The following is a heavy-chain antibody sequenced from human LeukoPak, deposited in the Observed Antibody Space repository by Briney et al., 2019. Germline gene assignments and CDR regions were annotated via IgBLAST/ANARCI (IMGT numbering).Heavy chain of an antibody. CDR1: GGSISSYY. CDR3: ARLKCISTTCPSRYVMDV. CDR2: IYYRGST. Sequence: SETLSLTCSVSGGSISSYYWSWIRQPPGKGLEYIGYIYYRGSTNYHPSLKSRVTISVDTSKDQFSLNLTSVTAADTAVYYCARLKCISTTCPSRYVMDVWGQGTTVTVSS. J-gene: IGHJ6*02. V-gene: IGHV4-59*01. D-gene: IGHD2-2*01.